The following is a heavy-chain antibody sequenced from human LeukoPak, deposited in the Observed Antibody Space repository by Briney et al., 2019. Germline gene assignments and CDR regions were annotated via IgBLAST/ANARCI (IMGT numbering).Heavy chain of an antibody. Sequence: SETLSLTCTVSGGSMSFYYWTWIRQPPGKGLEWIGSIYHSGSTYYNPSLKSRVTISVDTSKNQFSLKLSSVTAADTAVYYCARLNTVRGYFDYWGQGTLVTVSS. CDR2: IYHSGST. D-gene: IGHD3-10*02. CDR1: GGSMSFYY. V-gene: IGHV4-38-2*02. CDR3: ARLNTVRGYFDY. J-gene: IGHJ4*02.